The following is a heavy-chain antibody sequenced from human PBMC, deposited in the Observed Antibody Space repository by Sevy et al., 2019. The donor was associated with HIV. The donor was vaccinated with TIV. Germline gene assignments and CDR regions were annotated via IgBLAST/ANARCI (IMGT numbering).Heavy chain of an antibody. D-gene: IGHD1-26*01. Sequence: GGSLRLSCAASGFTFSSYAMHWVRQAPGKGLEWVAVISYDGSNKYYADSVKGRFTISRDNSKNTRYLQMNSLRAEDTAVYYCASQRESLARIGESGYYYYGMDVWGQGTTVTVSS. CDR2: ISYDGSNK. CDR3: ASQRESLARIGESGYYYYGMDV. CDR1: GFTFSSYA. V-gene: IGHV3-30-3*01. J-gene: IGHJ6*02.